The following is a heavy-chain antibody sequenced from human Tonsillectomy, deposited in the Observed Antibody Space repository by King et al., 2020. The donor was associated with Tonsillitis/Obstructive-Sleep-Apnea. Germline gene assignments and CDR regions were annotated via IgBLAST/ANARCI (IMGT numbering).Heavy chain of an antibody. Sequence: VQLQQWGAGLLKPSETLSLTCSVYGGSFSGYYWSWIRQPPGKGLEWIGEISHRGNTNYNPSLKSRVTMSVDTSKNHFSLRLPAVTAADTAVYYCARDRGGVTVTTLGWFDPWGQGTLVAVSS. CDR3: ARDRGGVTVTTLGWFDP. V-gene: IGHV4-34*01. D-gene: IGHD4-17*01. CDR1: GGSFSGYY. J-gene: IGHJ5*02. CDR2: ISHRGNT.